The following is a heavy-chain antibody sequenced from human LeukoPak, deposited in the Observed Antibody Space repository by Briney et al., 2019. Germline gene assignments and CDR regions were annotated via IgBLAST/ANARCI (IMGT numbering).Heavy chain of an antibody. V-gene: IGHV3-23*01. CDR2: ISGSDGST. CDR1: GFTFSSYA. CDR3: AKGLYRGNSGRSDY. Sequence: GGSLRLSCAASGFTFSSYAMSWVRQAPGKGLEWVSSISGSDGSTYYADSVKGRFSIPRDNFKKRLNLQMNSLRAEDTAVYYCAKGLYRGNSGRSDYWGQGTLVTVSS. J-gene: IGHJ4*02. D-gene: IGHD4-23*01.